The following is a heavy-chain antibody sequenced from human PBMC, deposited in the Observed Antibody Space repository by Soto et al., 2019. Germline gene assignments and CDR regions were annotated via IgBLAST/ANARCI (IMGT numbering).Heavy chain of an antibody. Sequence: PSETLSLTCAVSGGSISSGGYSWSWIRQPPGKGLEWFGYIYHSGSTYYNPSLKSRVTISVDRSKNQFSLKLSSVTAADTAVYYCVRRIAHKDLSSFRPDAPWSDPWGQGTLVTVSS. CDR2: IYHSGST. D-gene: IGHD6-13*01. V-gene: IGHV4-30-2*01. CDR3: VRRIAHKDLSSFRPDAPWSDP. CDR1: GGSISSGGYS. J-gene: IGHJ5*02.